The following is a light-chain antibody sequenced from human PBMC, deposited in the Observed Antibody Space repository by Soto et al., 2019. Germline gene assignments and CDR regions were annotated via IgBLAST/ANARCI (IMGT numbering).Light chain of an antibody. CDR3: QQYNNWPRT. V-gene: IGKV3-15*01. CDR1: QSVSSD. J-gene: IGKJ1*01. CDR2: GAS. Sequence: EIVMTQSPATLSVSPGERATLSCRASQSVSSDLAWYHQKPGQAPRLLIYGASTRATGIPARFSGSGPGTEFTLTINSLQSEGFAVYYCQQYNNWPRTFGQGTKVDIK.